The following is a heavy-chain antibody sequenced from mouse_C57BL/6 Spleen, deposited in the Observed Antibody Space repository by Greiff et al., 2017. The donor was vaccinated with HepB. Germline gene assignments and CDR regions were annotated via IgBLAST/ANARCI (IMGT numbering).Heavy chain of an antibody. CDR1: GYTFTDYY. D-gene: IGHD2-3*01. CDR3: ARRGENDGYYYFDY. CDR2: INPNNGGT. J-gene: IGHJ2*01. V-gene: IGHV1-26*01. Sequence: EVQLQQSGPELVKPGASVKISCKASGYTFTDYYMNWVKQSHGKSLEWIGDINPNNGGTSYNQKFKGKATLTVDKSSSTAYMELRSLTSEDSAVYYCARRGENDGYYYFDYWGQGTTLTVSS.